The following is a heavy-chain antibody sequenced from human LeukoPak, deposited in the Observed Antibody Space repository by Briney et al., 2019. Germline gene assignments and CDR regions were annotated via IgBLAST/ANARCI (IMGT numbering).Heavy chain of an antibody. CDR1: GFTFSSYA. J-gene: IGHJ4*02. Sequence: GGSLRLSCAASGFTFSSYAMYWVRQAPGKGLEWVAVISYDGSNKYYADSVKGRFTISRDNSKNTLYLQMNSLRAEDTAVYYCARDPHQYYDFWSGSPVDYWGQGTLVTVSS. D-gene: IGHD3-3*01. CDR2: ISYDGSNK. V-gene: IGHV3-30*14. CDR3: ARDPHQYYDFWSGSPVDY.